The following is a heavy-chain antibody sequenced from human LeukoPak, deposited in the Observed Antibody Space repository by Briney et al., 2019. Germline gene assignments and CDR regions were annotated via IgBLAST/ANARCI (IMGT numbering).Heavy chain of an antibody. CDR2: IYYSGST. V-gene: IGHV4-30-4*01. Sequence: SETLSLTCTVSGGSISSGDYYWSWIRQPPGKGLEWIGYIYYSGSTYYNPSLKSRVTISVDTSKNQFSLKLSSVTAADTAVYYCARLRSPARNYYGSGSYPDWGQGTLVTVSS. CDR1: GGSISSGDYY. D-gene: IGHD3-10*01. J-gene: IGHJ4*02. CDR3: ARLRSPARNYYGSGSYPD.